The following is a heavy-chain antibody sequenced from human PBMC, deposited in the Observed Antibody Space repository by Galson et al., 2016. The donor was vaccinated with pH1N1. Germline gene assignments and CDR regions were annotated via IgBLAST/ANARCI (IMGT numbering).Heavy chain of an antibody. V-gene: IGHV4-30-4*08. CDR3: ARGVAAAGSYYLDY. D-gene: IGHD6-13*01. J-gene: IGHJ4*02. CDR1: GGSISSGDYY. CDR2: IFYSEST. Sequence: TLSLTCTVSGGSISSGDYYWSWIRQPPGKGLEWIGYIFYSESTYYNPSLKSRVTISVDTSKNRFSLKLTSVTAADTAVYYCARGVAAAGSYYLDYWGQGTLVTVSS.